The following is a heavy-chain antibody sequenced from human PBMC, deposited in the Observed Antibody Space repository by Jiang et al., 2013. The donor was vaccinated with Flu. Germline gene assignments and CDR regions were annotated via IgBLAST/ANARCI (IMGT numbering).Heavy chain of an antibody. Sequence: GAEVKKPGASVKVSCKASGYTFTSYGITWVRQAPGQGLEWMGWISAYNGNTNSAQKLQGRVTITADKSTSTAYMELSSLRSEDTAVYYCAREGSGYDSRLALVYGMDVWGQGTTVTVSS. V-gene: IGHV1-18*01. J-gene: IGHJ6*02. D-gene: IGHD5-12*01. CDR3: AREGSGYDSRLALVYGMDV. CDR1: GYTFTSYG. CDR2: ISAYNGNT.